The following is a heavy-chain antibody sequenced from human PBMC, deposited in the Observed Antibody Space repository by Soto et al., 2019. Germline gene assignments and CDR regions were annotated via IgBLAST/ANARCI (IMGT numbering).Heavy chain of an antibody. J-gene: IGHJ4*02. CDR2: ISAYNGHT. D-gene: IGHD3-10*02. V-gene: IGHV1-18*04. CDR1: GYPFTSYG. Sequence: ASVKVSCKASGYPFTSYGFSWVRQAPGQGLEWMGWISAYNGHTDYAQNLQDRVTMTTDTSTTTAYMELRSPKADDTAVYYCAKETVFTAVEDKWGQGTLVTVSS. CDR3: AKETVFTAVEDK.